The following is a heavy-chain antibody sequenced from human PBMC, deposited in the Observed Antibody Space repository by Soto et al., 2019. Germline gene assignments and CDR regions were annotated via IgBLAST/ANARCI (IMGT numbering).Heavy chain of an antibody. CDR2: INHSGST. J-gene: IGHJ4*02. D-gene: IGHD3-22*01. Sequence: LSLTCAVYGGSFSGYYWSWIRQPPGKGLEWIGEINHSGSTNYNPSLKSRVTISVDTSKNQFSLKLSSVTAADTAVYYCARGYDSSGYYYLRPFDYWGQGTLVTVSS. V-gene: IGHV4-34*01. CDR3: ARGYDSSGYYYLRPFDY. CDR1: GGSFSGYY.